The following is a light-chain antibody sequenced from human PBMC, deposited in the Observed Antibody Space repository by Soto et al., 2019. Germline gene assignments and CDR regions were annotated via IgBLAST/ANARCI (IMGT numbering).Light chain of an antibody. J-gene: IGKJ4*01. CDR3: QQYSNWPLT. V-gene: IGKV3-15*01. Sequence: IMMTQSPATLSVSPGERATLSCRASQSVSSNLAWYQQKPGQAPRLLIYGASTRATGIPARFSGSGSGTEFTLTISSLQSGDFAVYYCQQYSNWPLTFGGGTKVDIK. CDR1: QSVSSN. CDR2: GAS.